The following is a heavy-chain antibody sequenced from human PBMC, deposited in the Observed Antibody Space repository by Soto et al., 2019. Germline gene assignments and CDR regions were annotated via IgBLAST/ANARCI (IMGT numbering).Heavy chain of an antibody. CDR2: INPNSGGT. V-gene: IGHV1-2*02. J-gene: IGHJ4*02. Sequence: ASVKVSCKASGYTFTGYYMHWVRQAPGQGLEWMGWINPNSGGTNYAQKFQGRVTMTRDTSISTAYMELSRLRSDDTAVYYCARAPDGSGSYYYFDHWGQGTLVTVSS. CDR1: GYTFTGYY. D-gene: IGHD3-22*01. CDR3: ARAPDGSGSYYYFDH.